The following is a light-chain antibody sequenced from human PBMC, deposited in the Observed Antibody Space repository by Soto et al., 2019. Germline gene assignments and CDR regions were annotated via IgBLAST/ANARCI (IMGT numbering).Light chain of an antibody. V-gene: IGKV1-39*01. Sequence: DIPLNQSPSAMTESVGDRVTITCWASQNIRTYLTWYQQKPGKGPTVLIYAASTLQRGVPSRFSGSTTGTDFTLTITGLQPEDSATYYCQQTLSVPRTFGLGTKVDIK. CDR2: AAS. J-gene: IGKJ1*01. CDR1: QNIRTY. CDR3: QQTLSVPRT.